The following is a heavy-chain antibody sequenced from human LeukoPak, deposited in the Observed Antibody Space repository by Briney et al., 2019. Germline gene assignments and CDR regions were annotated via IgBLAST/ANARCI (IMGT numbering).Heavy chain of an antibody. CDR2: INHSGGT. D-gene: IGHD2-2*01. Sequence: KPSETLSLTCAVYGGSFSGYYWSWIRQPPGKGLEWIGEINHSGGTNYNPSLKSRVTISVDTSKNQFSLKLSSVTAADTAVYYCARYLGYCSSTSCRNWFDPWGQGTLVTVSS. CDR1: GGSFSGYY. V-gene: IGHV4-34*01. CDR3: ARYLGYCSSTSCRNWFDP. J-gene: IGHJ5*02.